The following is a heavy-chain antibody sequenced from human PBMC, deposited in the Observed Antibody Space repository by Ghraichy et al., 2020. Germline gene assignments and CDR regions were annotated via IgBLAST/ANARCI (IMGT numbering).Heavy chain of an antibody. J-gene: IGHJ4*02. CDR2: INHSGST. CDR1: GGSFSGYY. V-gene: IGHV4-34*01. CDR3: ARNRGYARYGSGRPPDY. D-gene: IGHD3-10*01. Sequence: SETLSLTCAVYGGSFSGYYWSWIRQPPGKGLEWIGEINHSGSTNYNPSLKSRVTISVDTSKNQFSLKLSSVTAADTAVYYCARNRGYARYGSGRPPDYWGQGTLVTVSS.